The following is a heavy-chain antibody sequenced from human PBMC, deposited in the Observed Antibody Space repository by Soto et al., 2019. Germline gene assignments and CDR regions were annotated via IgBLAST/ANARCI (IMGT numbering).Heavy chain of an antibody. CDR1: GGSISPYY. Sequence: SETLSLTCTVSGGSISPYYWNWIRQSAGRGLEWIGRVYTTGNANYNPSLRSRVSISVDTSKNQVSLKLTSATAADTAIYFCVRDRLNWFDPWGRGTLVTVSS. J-gene: IGHJ5*02. CDR2: VYTTGNA. V-gene: IGHV4-4*07. CDR3: VRDRLNWFDP.